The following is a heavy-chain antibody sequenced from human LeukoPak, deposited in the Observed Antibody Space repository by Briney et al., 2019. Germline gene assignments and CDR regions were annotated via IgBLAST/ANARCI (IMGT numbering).Heavy chain of an antibody. J-gene: IGHJ4*02. CDR3: ARDHVFSSSWYYFDY. Sequence: GGSLRLSCAASGFTVSSNYMSWVRQAPGKGLEWVSAIYSGGSTYYADSVKGRFTISRDNSKNTLYLQMNSLRAEDTAVYYCARDHVFSSSWYYFDYWGQGTLVTVSS. V-gene: IGHV3-66*01. D-gene: IGHD6-13*01. CDR1: GFTVSSNY. CDR2: IYSGGST.